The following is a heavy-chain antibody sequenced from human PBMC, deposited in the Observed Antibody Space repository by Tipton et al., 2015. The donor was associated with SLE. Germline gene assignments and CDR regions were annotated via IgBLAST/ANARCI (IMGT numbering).Heavy chain of an antibody. D-gene: IGHD5-18*01. Sequence: LRLSCTVSGGSISSGSYYWSWIRQPAGKGLEWIGRIYTSGSTNYNPSLKSRVTIPVDTSKNQFSLKLSSVTAADTAVYYCARGGVDTAMVDYWGQGTLVTVSS. CDR2: IYTSGST. CDR1: GGSISSGSYY. J-gene: IGHJ4*02. V-gene: IGHV4-61*02. CDR3: ARGGVDTAMVDY.